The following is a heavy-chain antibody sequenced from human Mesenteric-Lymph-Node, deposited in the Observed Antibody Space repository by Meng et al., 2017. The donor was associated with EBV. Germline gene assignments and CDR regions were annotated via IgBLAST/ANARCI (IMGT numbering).Heavy chain of an antibody. CDR2: IYHSGST. V-gene: IGHV4-4*02. CDR1: GGSSSSSNW. CDR3: VRGTVAGTHLDY. J-gene: IGHJ4*02. D-gene: IGHD6-19*01. Sequence: VQWPGAGQGLVRPSGTLPRTCAVPGGSSSSSNWWSWGRQPPGKGLEWIWEIYHSGSTNYNPSLKSRVTISVDKSKHRFSPQLSSVTAADTAVYYCVRGTVAGTHLDYWAQGTLVTVSS.